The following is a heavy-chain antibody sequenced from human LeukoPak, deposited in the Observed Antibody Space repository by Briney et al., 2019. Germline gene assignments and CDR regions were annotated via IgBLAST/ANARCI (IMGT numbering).Heavy chain of an antibody. CDR1: GYSFTSYW. Sequence: KSGESLKISCKGSGYSFTSYWIGWVRQLPGKGLEWMGIIYPGDSDTRYSPSFQGQVTISADKSISTAYLQWSSLKASDTAMYYCARFCTSCYMLEAFDIWGQGTMVTVSS. CDR2: IYPGDSDT. V-gene: IGHV5-51*01. CDR3: ARFCTSCYMLEAFDI. J-gene: IGHJ3*02. D-gene: IGHD2-2*02.